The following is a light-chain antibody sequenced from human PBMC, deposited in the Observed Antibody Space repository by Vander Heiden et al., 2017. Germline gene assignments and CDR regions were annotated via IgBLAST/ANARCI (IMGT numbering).Light chain of an antibody. Sequence: DIQLAHSLSSLSASVGYRVTITCRASQSISSYLNWYQQKPGKAPKLLIYAASSLQSGVPSRFSGSGSGTDCTLTISSLQPEDFATYYCQQSYSTPHTFGHGTKVDIK. CDR1: QSISSY. V-gene: IGKV1-39*01. CDR2: AAS. J-gene: IGKJ3*01. CDR3: QQSYSTPHT.